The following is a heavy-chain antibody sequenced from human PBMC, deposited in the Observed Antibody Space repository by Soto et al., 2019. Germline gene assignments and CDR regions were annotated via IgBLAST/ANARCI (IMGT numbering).Heavy chain of an antibody. CDR3: GRDGALGDTAVVDS. Sequence: QVQLVESGGGVVQPGKSLRLSCAASGFTFSTYGMHWVRQAPGKGLEWVAVIWYDGSNKYHGDSLKGRFTISRDNSKNTLYLQINNLRAEDTAVYYCGRDGALGDTAVVDSWGQGTLVTASS. CDR1: GFTFSTYG. J-gene: IGHJ4*02. V-gene: IGHV3-33*01. D-gene: IGHD5-18*01. CDR2: IWYDGSNK.